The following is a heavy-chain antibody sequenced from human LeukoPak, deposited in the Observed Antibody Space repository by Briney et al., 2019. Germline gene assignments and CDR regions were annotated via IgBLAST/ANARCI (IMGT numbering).Heavy chain of an antibody. J-gene: IGHJ5*02. D-gene: IGHD2-21*02. Sequence: GGSLRLSCAASGFTFSSYGMHWVRQAPGKGLEWVSSISSSSSYIYYADSVKGRFTISRDNAKNSLYLQMNSLRAEDTAVYYCARGGTLAYCGGDCYPNNWFDPWGQGTLVTVSS. V-gene: IGHV3-21*01. CDR1: GFTFSSYG. CDR2: ISSSSSYI. CDR3: ARGGTLAYCGGDCYPNNWFDP.